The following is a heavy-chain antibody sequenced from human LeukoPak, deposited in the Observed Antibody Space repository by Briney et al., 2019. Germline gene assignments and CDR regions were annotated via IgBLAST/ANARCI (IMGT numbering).Heavy chain of an antibody. J-gene: IGHJ4*02. Sequence: SVKVSCKASGGTFSSYAISWVRQAPGQWLEWMGRIIPILGIANYAQKFQGRVTITADKSTSTAYMELSSLRSEDTAVYYCAREDRGCGDWGQGTLVTVSS. V-gene: IGHV1-69*04. CDR3: AREDRGCGD. CDR1: GGTFSSYA. CDR2: IIPILGIA. D-gene: IGHD2-21*01.